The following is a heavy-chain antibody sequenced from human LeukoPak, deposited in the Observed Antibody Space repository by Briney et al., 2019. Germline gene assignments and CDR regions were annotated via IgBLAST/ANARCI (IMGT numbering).Heavy chain of an antibody. D-gene: IGHD5-12*01. V-gene: IGHV3-48*01. CDR2: IRSSSET. J-gene: IGHJ5*02. CDR1: GFIFSEYS. CDR3: ARDAGNSGYGCDL. Sequence: GGSLRLSCAASGFIFSEYSMNWVRQAPGKGLEWVSHIRSSSETFYADSVKGRFTISRDNARNSLYLQMNNLRGEDTAIYYCARDAGNSGYGCDLWGQGTLVTVSS.